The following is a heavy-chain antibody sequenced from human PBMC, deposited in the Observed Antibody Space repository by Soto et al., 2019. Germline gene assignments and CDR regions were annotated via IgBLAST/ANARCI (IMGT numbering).Heavy chain of an antibody. D-gene: IGHD3-16*01. Sequence: QVQLVESGGGLVKPGGSLRLSCAASGFTFSDYYMSWIRQAPGKGLEWVSYISSSSSYTNYADSVKGRFTISRDNAKNSLYLQMNSLRAEDTAVYYCAGDLTARPTALWVDYHYGLDVWGQGTTVTVSS. CDR3: AGDLTARPTALWVDYHYGLDV. V-gene: IGHV3-11*05. CDR2: ISSSSSYT. J-gene: IGHJ6*02. CDR1: GFTFSDYY.